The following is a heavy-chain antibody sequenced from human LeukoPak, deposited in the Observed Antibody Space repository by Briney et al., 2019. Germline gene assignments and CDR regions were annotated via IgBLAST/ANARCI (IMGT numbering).Heavy chain of an antibody. V-gene: IGHV1-18*01. Sequence: GASVKVSCKASGYTFTSYGISWVRQAPGQGLEWMGWINPYNGNTNYAQKLQGRVTMTTDTSTSTAYMELRSLRSDDTAVYYCARDLIYSSSSVWDDTFDIWGQGTMVTVSS. D-gene: IGHD6-6*01. CDR1: GYTFTSYG. J-gene: IGHJ3*02. CDR3: ARDLIYSSSSVWDDTFDI. CDR2: INPYNGNT.